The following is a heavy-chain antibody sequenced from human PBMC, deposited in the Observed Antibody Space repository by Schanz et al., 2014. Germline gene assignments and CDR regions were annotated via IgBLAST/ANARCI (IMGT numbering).Heavy chain of an antibody. Sequence: QVQLVESGGCLVKPGGSLRLSCAASGFIFNDYYMNWIRQAPGKGLEWLSYISRDGTTSYYADSVKGRFTISRDNAKNSLYLEMTSLRGEDTAVYYCARENLNWEAFDIWGQGTTVTVSS. CDR1: GFIFNDYY. D-gene: IGHD7-27*01. J-gene: IGHJ3*02. CDR3: ARENLNWEAFDI. CDR2: ISRDGTTS. V-gene: IGHV3-11*01.